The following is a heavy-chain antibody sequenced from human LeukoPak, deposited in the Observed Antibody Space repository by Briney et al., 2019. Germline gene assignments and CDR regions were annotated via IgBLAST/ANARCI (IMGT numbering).Heavy chain of an antibody. Sequence: GGSLRLSCAASGFTFSSYDMHWVRQPTGKGLEWVSTIGTAGDTYYPGSVKGRFTISRENAKNSLHLQMNSLRAGDTAVCYCARSRDGYNLWYFDLWGRGTLVTVSS. CDR2: IGTAGDT. CDR1: GFTFSSYD. J-gene: IGHJ2*01. D-gene: IGHD5-24*01. CDR3: ARSRDGYNLWYFDL. V-gene: IGHV3-13*01.